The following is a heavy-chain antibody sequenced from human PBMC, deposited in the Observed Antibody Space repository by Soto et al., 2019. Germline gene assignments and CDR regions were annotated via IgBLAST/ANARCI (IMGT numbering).Heavy chain of an antibody. J-gene: IGHJ3*02. CDR1: GGTFSSYT. Sequence: QVQLVQSGAEVQKPGSSVKVSCKASGGTFSSYTISWVRQAPGQGLEWMGRIIPILGIANYAQKFQGRVTITADKSTSTAYMELSSLRSEDTAVYYCARDRYSGYDLYAFDIWGQGTMVTVSS. D-gene: IGHD5-12*01. CDR3: ARDRYSGYDLYAFDI. V-gene: IGHV1-69*08. CDR2: IIPILGIA.